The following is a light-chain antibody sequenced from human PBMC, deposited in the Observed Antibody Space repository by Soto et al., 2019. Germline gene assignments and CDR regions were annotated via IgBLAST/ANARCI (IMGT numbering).Light chain of an antibody. V-gene: IGLV2-14*01. CDR3: SSYTRSSTLYV. Sequence: QSALTQPASVSGSPGQSITISCTGTSSDVGGYNYVAWYQQHPGKAPKLMIFDVSNRPSGVSNRFSGSKSGSTASLTISGLQAEDEADYFCSSYTRSSTLYVFGTGTKLTVL. J-gene: IGLJ1*01. CDR1: SSDVGGYNY. CDR2: DVS.